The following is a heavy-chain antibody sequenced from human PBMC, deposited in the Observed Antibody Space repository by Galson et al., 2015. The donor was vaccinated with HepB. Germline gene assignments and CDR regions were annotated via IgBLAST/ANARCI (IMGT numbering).Heavy chain of an antibody. J-gene: IGHJ4*02. V-gene: IGHV3-30*04. CDR1: GFTFSSYA. Sequence: SLRLSCAASGFTFSSYAMHWVRQAPGKGLEWVAVISYDGSNKYYADSVKGRFTISRDNSKNTLYLQMNSLRAEDTAVYYCARAARGVADSFDYWGQGTLGTVSS. CDR2: ISYDGSNK. D-gene: IGHD2-15*01. CDR3: ARAARGVADSFDY.